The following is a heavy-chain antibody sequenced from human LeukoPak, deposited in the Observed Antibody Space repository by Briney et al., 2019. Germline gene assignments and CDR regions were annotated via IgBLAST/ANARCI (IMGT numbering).Heavy chain of an antibody. J-gene: IGHJ4*02. CDR2: ISETGRTT. CDR1: GFSFDDYA. D-gene: IGHD2-21*02. CDR3: AKDHDNTDSYYYFDS. V-gene: IGHV3-23*01. Sequence: GGSLRISRAVSGFSFDDYAMTWVPPAPRKGLEWVSSISETGRTTSYTDSVKGRFTISRDKSKSTLHLQMNRLRAEDTALYYCAKDHDNTDSYYYFDSWGQGTLVTVSS.